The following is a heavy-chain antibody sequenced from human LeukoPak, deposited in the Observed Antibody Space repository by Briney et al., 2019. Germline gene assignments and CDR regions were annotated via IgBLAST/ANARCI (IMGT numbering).Heavy chain of an antibody. Sequence: PSGTLSLTCAVSGGSISSSNWWSWVRQPPGKGLEWIGEIYHSGSTNYNPSLKSRVTISVDKSKNQFSLKLSSVTAADTAVYYCARDLTLEEGYYDSSGSDAFDIWGQGTMVTVSS. CDR1: GGSISSSNW. CDR3: ARDLTLEEGYYDSSGSDAFDI. V-gene: IGHV4-4*02. D-gene: IGHD3-22*01. J-gene: IGHJ3*02. CDR2: IYHSGST.